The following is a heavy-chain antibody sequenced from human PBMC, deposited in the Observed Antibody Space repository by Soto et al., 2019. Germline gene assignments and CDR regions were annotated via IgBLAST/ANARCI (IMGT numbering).Heavy chain of an antibody. CDR3: ARRVRDPLGIFFDWLPEGTLSTRFDY. D-gene: IGHD3-9*01. Sequence: SETLSLTCTVSGGSISSSSYYWGWIRQPPGKGLEWIGSIYYSGSTYYNPSLKSRVTISVDTSKNQFSLKLSSVTAADTAVYYGARRVRDPLGIFFDWLPEGTLSTRFDYWGQGTLVTVPS. CDR1: GGSISSSSYY. J-gene: IGHJ4*02. V-gene: IGHV4-39*01. CDR2: IYYSGST.